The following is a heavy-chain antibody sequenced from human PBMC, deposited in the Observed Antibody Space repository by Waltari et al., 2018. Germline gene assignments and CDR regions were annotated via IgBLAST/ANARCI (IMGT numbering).Heavy chain of an antibody. D-gene: IGHD1-1*01. Sequence: QVQLVKSGAEVKKPGGSVKVSCKASGYTFTGAAMHWVRQAPGHRLEWMGWIYSNSGNIEVSQKFGGRVTITSDTSLSTAYMEMGSLRYEDTAIYYCVRGYHGGAWIVDYWGQGTPVTVSS. CDR1: GYTFTGAA. J-gene: IGHJ4*02. V-gene: IGHV1-3*01. CDR2: IYSNSGNI. CDR3: VRGYHGGAWIVDY.